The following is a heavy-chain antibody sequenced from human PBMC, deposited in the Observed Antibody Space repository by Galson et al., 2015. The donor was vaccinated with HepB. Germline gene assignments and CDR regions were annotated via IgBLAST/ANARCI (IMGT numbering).Heavy chain of an antibody. Sequence: SLRLSCAASGFTFSSYAMCWVRQAPGEGLVWVSVIIGSGGSTYYADSVKGRFTISRDNSKTTVSLQMNSLRAEDTAVYSCAESDGFGGNSDFDYWGQGTLVTVSS. CDR2: IIGSGGST. D-gene: IGHD3-16*01. V-gene: IGHV3-23*01. J-gene: IGHJ4*02. CDR3: AESDGFGGNSDFDY. CDR1: GFTFSSYA.